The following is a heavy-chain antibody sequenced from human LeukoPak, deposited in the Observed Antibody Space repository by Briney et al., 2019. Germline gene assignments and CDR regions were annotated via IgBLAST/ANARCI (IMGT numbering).Heavy chain of an antibody. D-gene: IGHD5-18*01. CDR3: ARWGTAMLYYYYMDV. CDR2: IKQDGSEK. V-gene: IGHV3-7*01. CDR1: GFTFSSYW. J-gene: IGHJ6*03. Sequence: GGSLRLSCAASGFTFSSYWMSWVRQAPGKGLEWVANIKQDGSEKYYVDSVKGRFTISRDNDKTSLYLQMNRLRAEDTAVYYCARWGTAMLYYYYMDVWGKGTTVTVSS.